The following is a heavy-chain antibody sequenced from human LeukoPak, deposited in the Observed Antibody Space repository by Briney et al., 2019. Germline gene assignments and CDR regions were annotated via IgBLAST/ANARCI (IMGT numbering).Heavy chain of an antibody. CDR2: INPNSGGT. D-gene: IGHD1-26*01. Sequence: ASVKVSCKASGYTFTGYYMHWVRQAPGQGLEWMGSINPNSGGTNYAQKFQGRVTMTRDTSISTAYMELSRLRSDDTAVYYCARCRGGEIVGAPRPNDYWGQGTLVTVSS. V-gene: IGHV1-2*02. J-gene: IGHJ4*02. CDR1: GYTFTGYY. CDR3: ARCRGGEIVGAPRPNDY.